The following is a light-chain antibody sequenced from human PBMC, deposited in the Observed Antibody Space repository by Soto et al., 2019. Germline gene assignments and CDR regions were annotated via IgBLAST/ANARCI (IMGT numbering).Light chain of an antibody. CDR2: GNS. CDR1: TSKTGAGYD. CDR3: QSYDSSLSVV. V-gene: IGLV1-40*01. Sequence: QLVLTQPPSVSGAPGQRGTISCTGRTSKTGAGYDVQWYQQLPGTAPKLLIYGNSNRPSGVPDRFSGSKSGTSASLAITGLQAEDEADYYCQSYDSSLSVVFGGGTQLTVL. J-gene: IGLJ2*01.